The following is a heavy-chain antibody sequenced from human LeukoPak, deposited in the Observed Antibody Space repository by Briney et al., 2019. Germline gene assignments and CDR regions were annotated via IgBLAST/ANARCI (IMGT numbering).Heavy chain of an antibody. CDR2: MNPNSGNT. CDR1: DYTFTNYD. D-gene: IGHD1-7*01. CDR3: ARVSWNYVDDYYYYMDV. Sequence: ASVTVSFMSSDYTFTNYDINGVGQAAGKGGEWMGWMNPNSGNTGYAQNFQGRVTMTRNTSISTAYMELSNLRSEDTAVYYCARVSWNYVDDYYYYMDVWGKGTTVTVSS. J-gene: IGHJ6*03. V-gene: IGHV1-8*01.